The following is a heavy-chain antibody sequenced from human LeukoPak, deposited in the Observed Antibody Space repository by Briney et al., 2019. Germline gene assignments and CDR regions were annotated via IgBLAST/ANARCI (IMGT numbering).Heavy chain of an antibody. D-gene: IGHD6-13*01. Sequence: GASVKVSCKASGYTFTSYGISWVRQAPGQGLEWMGWMNPNSGNTGYAQKFQGRVTMTRNTSISTAYMELSSLRSEDTAVYYCARRPYSSSWYFNYYYYYMDVWGKGTTVTVSS. CDR1: GYTFTSYG. CDR3: ARRPYSSSWYFNYYYYYMDV. V-gene: IGHV1-8*02. CDR2: MNPNSGNT. J-gene: IGHJ6*03.